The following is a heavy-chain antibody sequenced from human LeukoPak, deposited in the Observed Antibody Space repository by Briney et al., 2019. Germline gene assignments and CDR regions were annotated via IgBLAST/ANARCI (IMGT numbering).Heavy chain of an antibody. CDR1: GGSISSGSYS. CDR3: ARGQQWFDP. Sequence: PSETLSLTCTVSGGSISSGSYSWGWVRQPPGKGLEWIGSLYYSGSTYYNPSLKSPITISVDTSKNQLSLKLSSVTAADTAVYYCARGQQWFDPWGQGTLVTVSS. D-gene: IGHD6-13*01. CDR2: LYYSGST. J-gene: IGHJ5*02. V-gene: IGHV4-39*07.